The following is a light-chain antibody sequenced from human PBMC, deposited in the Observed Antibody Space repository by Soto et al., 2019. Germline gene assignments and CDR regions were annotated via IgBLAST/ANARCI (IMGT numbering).Light chain of an antibody. CDR2: KGT. CDR3: CSSAPESTYV. J-gene: IGLJ1*01. Sequence: QSALAQPASVSGSPGQSITISCTGTSSDVGAYDSVSWYQQHPHKAPQVIIYKGTRRPSGVSNRFSGSTSGNAASLTISGLQADDEADYFCCSSAPESTYVFGTGTKLTV. V-gene: IGLV2-23*01. CDR1: SSDVGAYDS.